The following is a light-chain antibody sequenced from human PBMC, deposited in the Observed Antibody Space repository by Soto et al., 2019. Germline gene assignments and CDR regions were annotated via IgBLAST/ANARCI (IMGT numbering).Light chain of an antibody. CDR3: QQYGHSLWT. J-gene: IGKJ1*01. CDR1: QSVSSGH. V-gene: IGKV3-20*01. CDR2: GAS. Sequence: EIVLTQSPGTLSLSPGERASLSCRASQSVSSGHLAWYQQKPGQAPRLLIYGASSRATGIPDRFSGSGSGTDFTLTISRLEPEDYAVYYCQQYGHSLWTFGQGAKADIK.